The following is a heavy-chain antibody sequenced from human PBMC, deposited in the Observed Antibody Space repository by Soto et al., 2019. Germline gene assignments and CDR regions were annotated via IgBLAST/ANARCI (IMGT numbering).Heavy chain of an antibody. CDR2: ISDSGVT. J-gene: IGHJ3*02. D-gene: IGHD6-25*01. V-gene: IGHV4-59*01. CDR1: GDSIIRSF. Sequence: QVQLQESGPRLVKSSETLSLVCSVSGDSIIRSFWGWIRQSPGKGLQYIGYISDSGVTDYDPSLTNRVTISVGTAKNQFSLKLPSVTAADTAAYYCARGAGGFSGPDSFDIWGQGTMVTVSS. CDR3: ARGAGGFSGPDSFDI.